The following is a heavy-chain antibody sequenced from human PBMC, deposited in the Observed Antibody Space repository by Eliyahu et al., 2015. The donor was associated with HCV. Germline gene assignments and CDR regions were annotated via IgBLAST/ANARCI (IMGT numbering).Heavy chain of an antibody. J-gene: IGHJ4*02. D-gene: IGHD2-15*01. CDR2: ISSTSTYI. V-gene: IGHV3-21*02. CDR1: GFTLSGYS. CDR3: ARVARDRCSATTCRGDY. Sequence: EVQLVESGGGLVKPGGSLRLSCVXSGFTLSGYSLNWVRQAPGKGLEWVASISSTSTYIYYRDSVRGRFTVSRDNARNSVYLQMNRLEPEDTAVYYCARVARDRCSATTCRGDYWGQGTRVTVS.